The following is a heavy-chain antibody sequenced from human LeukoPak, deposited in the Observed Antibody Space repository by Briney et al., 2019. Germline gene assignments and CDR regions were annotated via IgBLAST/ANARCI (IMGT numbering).Heavy chain of an antibody. J-gene: IGHJ4*02. CDR2: ISYDGSNK. Sequence: GGSLRLSCAASGFTFSSYGMHWVRQAPGKGLEWVAVISYDGSNKYYADSVKGRFTISRDNSKNTLYLQMNSLRAEDTAVYYCAKVYGDYSMDYWGQGTLVTVSS. D-gene: IGHD4-17*01. CDR1: GFTFSSYG. V-gene: IGHV3-30*18. CDR3: AKVYGDYSMDY.